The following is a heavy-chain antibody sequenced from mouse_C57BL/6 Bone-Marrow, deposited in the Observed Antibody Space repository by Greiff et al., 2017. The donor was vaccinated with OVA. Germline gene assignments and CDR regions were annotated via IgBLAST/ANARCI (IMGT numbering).Heavy chain of an antibody. CDR2: INPYNGGT. CDR3: ANGMGSRGFAY. Sequence: EVQLQQSGPVLVKPGASVKMSCKASGYTFTDYYMNWVKQSHGKSLEWIGVINPYNGGTSYNQKFKGKATLTVDKSSSTAYMELNSLTSDDSAVFYCANGMGSRGFAYWGQGTLVTVSA. CDR1: GYTFTDYY. J-gene: IGHJ3*01. V-gene: IGHV1-19*01. D-gene: IGHD2-3*01.